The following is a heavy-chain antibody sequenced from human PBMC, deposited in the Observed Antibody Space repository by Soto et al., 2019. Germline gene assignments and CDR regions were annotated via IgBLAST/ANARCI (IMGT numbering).Heavy chain of an antibody. D-gene: IGHD3-10*01. V-gene: IGHV4-59*01. CDR3: ARVSTPYYYGSGSHNWFDP. Sequence: SETLSLTCAVYGGSFSGYYWSWIRQPPGKGLEWIGYIYYSGSTNYNPSLKSRVTISVDTSKNQFSLKLSSVTAADTAVYYCARVSTPYYYGSGSHNWFDPWGQGTLVTVSS. CDR2: IYYSGST. J-gene: IGHJ5*02. CDR1: GGSFSGYY.